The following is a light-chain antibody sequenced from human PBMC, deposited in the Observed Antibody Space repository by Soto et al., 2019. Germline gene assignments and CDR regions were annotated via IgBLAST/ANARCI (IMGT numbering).Light chain of an antibody. CDR3: QKYNSAPLT. CDR1: QSISNN. J-gene: IGKJ4*01. V-gene: IGKV1-27*01. CDR2: AAS. Sequence: DIQMTQSPSSLSASVGDRVTITCRASQSISNNLNWYHQKPGKVPKLLIYAASTLQSGVPSRFSGSGSGTDFTLTISSLQPEDVATYYCQKYNSAPLTFGGGTKVDIK.